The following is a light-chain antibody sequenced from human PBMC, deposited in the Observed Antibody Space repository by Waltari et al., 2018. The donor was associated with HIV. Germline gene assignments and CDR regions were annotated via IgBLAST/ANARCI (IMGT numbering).Light chain of an antibody. CDR2: KDS. CDR3: QSTGSSGSYLVL. V-gene: IGLV3-25*03. J-gene: IGLJ2*01. Sequence: SYELTQPPSVSVSPGQTATITCSGDALPKKYGYWYQQKPGQALVMVIYKDSERPSGIPERFSGSSSGTTVTLTISGVQAEDEADYYCQSTGSSGSYLVLFGGGTKLTVL. CDR1: ALPKKY.